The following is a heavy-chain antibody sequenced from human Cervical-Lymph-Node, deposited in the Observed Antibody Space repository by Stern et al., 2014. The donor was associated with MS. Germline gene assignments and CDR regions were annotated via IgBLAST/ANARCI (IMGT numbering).Heavy chain of an antibody. CDR3: ASRWSGTYYGQNWFDP. V-gene: IGHV4-31*03. Sequence: QVQLVESGPGLVKPSQTLSLTCTVSGGSISRGGHYWSRIRQHPGKGLEWIGYLYYSGGTFYNPSLKSRVSISLDTSKNQFSLKLSSVTAADTAVYYCASRWSGTYYGQNWFDPWGQGTLVTVSS. J-gene: IGHJ5*02. CDR2: LYYSGGT. CDR1: GGSISRGGHY. D-gene: IGHD1-26*01.